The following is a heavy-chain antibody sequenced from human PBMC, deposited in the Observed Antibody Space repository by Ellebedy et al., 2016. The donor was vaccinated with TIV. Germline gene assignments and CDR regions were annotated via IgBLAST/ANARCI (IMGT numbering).Heavy chain of an antibody. J-gene: IGHJ4*02. Sequence: PGGSLRLSCTASGFTITAYTMNWVRQAPGKGLEWASMINSGGDLTFYADSVKGRFTISRDTSKNTLYLQMNSLTADDTASYYCAGGGPHHRYGYIGLWGQGTLVAVSS. CDR3: AGGGPHHRYGYIGL. CDR2: INSGGDLT. V-gene: IGHV3-23*03. CDR1: GFTITAYT. D-gene: IGHD5-18*01.